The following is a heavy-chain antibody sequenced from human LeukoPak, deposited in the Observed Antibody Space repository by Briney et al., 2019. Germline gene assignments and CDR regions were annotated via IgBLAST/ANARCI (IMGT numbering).Heavy chain of an antibody. CDR3: ARGILTGAFDI. J-gene: IGHJ3*02. Sequence: GGSLRLSCAASGFTFSSYSMNWVRQAPGKGLEWVSSISSSSSYIYYADSVKGRFTISRDNAKNSLYLQMSSLRAEDTAVYYCARGILTGAFDIWGQGTMFTVSS. CDR1: GFTFSSYS. V-gene: IGHV3-21*01. CDR2: ISSSSSYI.